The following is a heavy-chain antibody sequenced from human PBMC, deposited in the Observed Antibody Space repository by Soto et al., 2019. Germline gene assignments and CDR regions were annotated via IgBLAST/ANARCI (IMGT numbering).Heavy chain of an antibody. V-gene: IGHV1-69*08. J-gene: IGHJ2*01. D-gene: IGHD6-19*01. CDR2: IIPILGIA. Sequence: QVQLVQSGAEVKKPGSSVKVSCKASGGTFSSYTISWVRQAPGQGLEWMGRIIPILGIANYAQKFQGRVTITADKSTSTAYMELSSLRSEDTDVYYCAREGAVADPYYWYFDLWGRGTLVTVSS. CDR1: GGTFSSYT. CDR3: AREGAVADPYYWYFDL.